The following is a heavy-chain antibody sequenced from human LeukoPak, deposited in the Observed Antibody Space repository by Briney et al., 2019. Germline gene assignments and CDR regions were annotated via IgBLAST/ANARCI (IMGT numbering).Heavy chain of an antibody. Sequence: KSSETLSLTCTVSGDSISSYYWSWIRQPPGKGLEWIGYIYYSGSTNYNPSLKSRVTISVDTSKNQISLKLSSVTAADTAVYYCAMGSSPLGYWGQGTLVTVSS. D-gene: IGHD6-13*01. CDR1: GDSISSYY. J-gene: IGHJ4*02. V-gene: IGHV4-59*01. CDR2: IYYSGST. CDR3: AMGSSPLGY.